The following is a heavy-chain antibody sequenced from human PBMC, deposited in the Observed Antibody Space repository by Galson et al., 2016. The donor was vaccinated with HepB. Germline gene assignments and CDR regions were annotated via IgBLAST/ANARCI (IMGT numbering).Heavy chain of an antibody. CDR3: ARQRLLWFALKGMDV. V-gene: IGHV4-39*01. Sequence: ETLSLTCTVSGGSINISTYYWGWIRQSPGKGLEWIGSIYYSGRTYHNPSLKSRVTISVDTSKNQFSLKLSSVTAADTAVYYCARQRLLWFALKGMDVWGQGTTVTVSS. J-gene: IGHJ6*02. CDR1: GGSINISTYY. CDR2: IYYSGRT. D-gene: IGHD3-10*01.